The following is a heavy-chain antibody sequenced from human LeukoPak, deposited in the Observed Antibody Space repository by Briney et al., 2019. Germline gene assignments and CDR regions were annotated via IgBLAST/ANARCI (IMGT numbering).Heavy chain of an antibody. CDR1: GGSFSGYY. D-gene: IGHD3-3*01. CDR2: INHSGST. Sequence: SETLSLTCAVYGGSFSGYYWSWIRQPPGKGLEWIGEINHSGSTNYNPSLKSRVTISVDTSKNQFSLKLSSATAADTAVYYCARGAFGVLFNSYYYHMDVWGKGTTVTVSS. V-gene: IGHV4-34*01. CDR3: ARGAFGVLFNSYYYHMDV. J-gene: IGHJ6*03.